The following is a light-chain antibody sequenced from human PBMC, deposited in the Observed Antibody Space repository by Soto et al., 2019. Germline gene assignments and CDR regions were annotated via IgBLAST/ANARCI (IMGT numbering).Light chain of an antibody. CDR3: AAWDDSLSGYV. J-gene: IGLJ1*01. CDR2: RNN. CDR1: GSNIGSNY. Sequence: QSVLTQPPSASGTPEQRVTISCSGSGSNIGSNYVYWYQQLPGTAPKLLIYRNNQRPSGVPDRFSGSKSGTSASLAISGLRSEDEADYYCAAWDDSLSGYVFGTGTKLTVL. V-gene: IGLV1-47*01.